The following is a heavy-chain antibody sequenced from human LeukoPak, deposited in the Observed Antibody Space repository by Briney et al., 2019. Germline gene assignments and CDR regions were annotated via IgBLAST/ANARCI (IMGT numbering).Heavy chain of an antibody. CDR3: ARASSGWSYDY. CDR1: GGSVTSYY. D-gene: IGHD6-19*01. Sequence: SETLSLTCTVSGGSVTSYYLNWIRQPPGKGLEWIGYMYYSGSTNYNPALKSRVTISVDTSKNQFSLKLSSVTAADTAVYYCARASSGWSYDYWGQGTLVTVSS. CDR2: MYYSGST. J-gene: IGHJ4*02. V-gene: IGHV4-59*02.